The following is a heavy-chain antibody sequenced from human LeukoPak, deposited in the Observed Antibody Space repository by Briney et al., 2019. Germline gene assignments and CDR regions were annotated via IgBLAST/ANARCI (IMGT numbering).Heavy chain of an antibody. V-gene: IGHV4-59*01. D-gene: IGHD5-18*01. Sequence: SETLSLTCTVSGGSLSSYYWSWLRQPPGKGLEWIGYIYYSGSTNYKSSLKSRVTISVDTSKNQFSLELSSVTAADTAVYYCARTTEGGYSYGYFYYYYMDVWGKGTTVTISS. CDR3: ARTTEGGYSYGYFYYYYMDV. CDR2: IYYSGST. J-gene: IGHJ6*03. CDR1: GGSLSSYY.